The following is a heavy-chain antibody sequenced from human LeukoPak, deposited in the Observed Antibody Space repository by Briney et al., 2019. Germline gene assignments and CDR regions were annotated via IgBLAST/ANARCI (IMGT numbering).Heavy chain of an antibody. Sequence: SETLSLTCTVSGGSISSYYWSWIRQPPAKGLEWVGYIYYSGSTNYNPSLKSRVTISVDTSKNQFSLKLSSVTAADTAVYYCVKDSASSGWSGGFDYWGQGTLVKVSS. CDR2: IYYSGST. CDR1: GGSISSYY. CDR3: VKDSASSGWSGGFDY. V-gene: IGHV4-59*01. D-gene: IGHD6-19*01. J-gene: IGHJ4*02.